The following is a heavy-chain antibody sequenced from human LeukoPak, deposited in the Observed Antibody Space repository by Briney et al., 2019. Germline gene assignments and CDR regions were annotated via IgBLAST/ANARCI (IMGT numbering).Heavy chain of an antibody. Sequence: SETLSLTCTVSGGSISSGDYYWSWIRQPPGKGLEWIGYIYYSGSTYYNPSLKSRVTISVDTSKNQFSLKLSSVTAADTAVYYCARVGGSGYNWFDPRGQGTLVTVSS. CDR1: GGSISSGDYY. J-gene: IGHJ5*02. CDR2: IYYSGST. V-gene: IGHV4-30-4*01. CDR3: ARVGGSGYNWFDP. D-gene: IGHD3-10*01.